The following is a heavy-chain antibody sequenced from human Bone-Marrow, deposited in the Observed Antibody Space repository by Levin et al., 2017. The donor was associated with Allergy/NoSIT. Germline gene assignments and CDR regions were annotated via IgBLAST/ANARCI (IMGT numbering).Heavy chain of an antibody. CDR2: IIPVFGST. D-gene: IGHD3-3*01. J-gene: IGHJ5*02. CDR1: GDTFSHYA. V-gene: IGHV1-69*06. CDR3: ARDLGFLGLLDWLDR. Sequence: SVKVSCKTSGDTFSHYAISWVRQAPGQGLEWMGGIIPVFGSTNYAQKFQGKITITADTSTNTAYLELSGLKSADTAVYYCARDLGFLGLLDWLDRWGQGTLVIVSS.